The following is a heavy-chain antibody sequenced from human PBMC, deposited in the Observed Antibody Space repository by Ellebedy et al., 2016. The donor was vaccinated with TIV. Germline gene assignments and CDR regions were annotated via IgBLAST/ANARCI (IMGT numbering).Heavy chain of an antibody. D-gene: IGHD5-12*01. CDR2: INAGNGNT. CDR1: GYTFTSYA. J-gene: IGHJ6*03. CDR3: ARTSGYDSYYYYYMDV. Sequence: ASVKVSCKASGYTFTSYAMHWVRQAPGQRLEWMGWINAGNGNTKYSQKFQGRVTITADKSTSTAYMELSSLRSEDTAVYYCARTSGYDSYYYYYMDVWGKGTTVTVSS. V-gene: IGHV1-3*01.